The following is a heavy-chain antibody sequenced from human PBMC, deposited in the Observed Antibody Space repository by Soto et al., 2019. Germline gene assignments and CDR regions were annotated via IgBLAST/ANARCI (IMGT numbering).Heavy chain of an antibody. J-gene: IGHJ6*02. Sequence: PGGSLRLSCAASGFTFDDYAMHWVRQAPGKGLEWVSGISWNSGSIGYADSVKGRFTISRDNSKNTLYLQMNSLRAEDTAVYYCAKEHSGWDWGYYYSGMDVWGQGTTVTVSS. CDR3: AKEHSGWDWGYYYSGMDV. CDR1: GFTFDDYA. V-gene: IGHV3-9*01. D-gene: IGHD6-25*01. CDR2: ISWNSGSI.